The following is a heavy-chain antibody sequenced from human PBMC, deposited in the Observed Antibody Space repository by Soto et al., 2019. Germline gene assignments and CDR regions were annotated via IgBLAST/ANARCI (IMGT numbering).Heavy chain of an antibody. V-gene: IGHV6-1*01. J-gene: IGHJ4*02. D-gene: IGHD3-22*01. CDR3: ARGGDYYDSSGYFNFDY. CDR2: TYYRSKWYN. Sequence: SQTLSLTCAISGDSVSSNSAAWNWIRQSPSRGLEWLGRTYYRSKWYNDYAVSVKSRITINPDTSKNQFSLQLNSVTPEDTAVYYCARGGDYYDSSGYFNFDYWGQGTLVTVSS. CDR1: GDSVSSNSAA.